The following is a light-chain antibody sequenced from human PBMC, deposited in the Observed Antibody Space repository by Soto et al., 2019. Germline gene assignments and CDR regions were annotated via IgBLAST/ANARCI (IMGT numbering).Light chain of an antibody. CDR3: LQHNSTARA. J-gene: IGKJ1*01. CDR1: QGIRND. CDR2: AAS. V-gene: IGKV1-17*01. Sequence: DIQMTQSPPSLSASVGARVTITCRASQGIRNDLGWYQQKPGKAPKRLIYAASSWQSWVPSRFSDRGCGTEFPLTICRWQPQDFANYDCLQHNSTARAVGQGTKVVTK.